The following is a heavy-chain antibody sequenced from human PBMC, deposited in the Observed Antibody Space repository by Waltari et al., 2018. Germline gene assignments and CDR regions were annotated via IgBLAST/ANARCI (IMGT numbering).Heavy chain of an antibody. CDR1: RGTFRSSA. Sequence: QVQLVQSGAEVKKPGSSVKVSCKASRGTFRSSAISWVRHAPGQGLEWMGRIIPSFGTANYAQKFQGRVTITSDKSTSTAYMELSSPRAEDTAVYYCAIKGGGTAMVDYWGQGTLVTVSS. D-gene: IGHD5-18*01. CDR2: IIPSFGTA. V-gene: IGHV1-69*08. CDR3: AIKGGGTAMVDY. J-gene: IGHJ4*02.